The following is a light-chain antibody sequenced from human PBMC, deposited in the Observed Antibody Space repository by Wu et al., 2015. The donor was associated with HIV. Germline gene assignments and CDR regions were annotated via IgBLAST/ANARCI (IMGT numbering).Light chain of an antibody. CDR1: QNVSNK. J-gene: IGKJ2*03. V-gene: IGKV3-15*01. CDR3: QQYDKWPPYS. CDR2: GAA. Sequence: MVMTQSPATLSVSLGEGATLSCRASQNVSNKLAWYQQKPGQAPRLLIYGAATRATGIPARFIGSGSGTEFTLNISSLQSEDFAVYYCQQYDKWPPYSFGQGTKV.